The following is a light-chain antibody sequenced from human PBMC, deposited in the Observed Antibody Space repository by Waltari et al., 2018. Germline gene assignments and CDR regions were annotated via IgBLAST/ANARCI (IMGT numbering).Light chain of an antibody. V-gene: IGKV3-20*01. J-gene: IGKJ1*01. Sequence: DIVLTQSPATLSLSPGERATLSCRASQSINNYLAWYQQKPGQAPRLLIYDASSRATGIPDRFSGSGSGTDFSLTISRLEPEDFAVYYCQKYGTLPATFGQGTKVEIK. CDR1: QSINNY. CDR2: DAS. CDR3: QKYGTLPAT.